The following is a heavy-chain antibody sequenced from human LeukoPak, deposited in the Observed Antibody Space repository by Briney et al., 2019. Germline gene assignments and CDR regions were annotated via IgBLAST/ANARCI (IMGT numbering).Heavy chain of an antibody. CDR2: ISAYNGNT. D-gene: IGHD3-22*01. J-gene: IGHJ6*02. CDR1: GYTFTNYG. V-gene: IGHV1-18*01. CDR3: VREGVYYYDTTTRLDFYGMDV. Sequence: ASVKVSCKASGYTFTNYGITWVRQALGQGLEWMGWISAYNGNTNYAQNLQGRVTMTTDTSTSTAYMELRSLRSDDTAVYYCVREGVYYYDTTTRLDFYGMDVWGQGTTVTVSS.